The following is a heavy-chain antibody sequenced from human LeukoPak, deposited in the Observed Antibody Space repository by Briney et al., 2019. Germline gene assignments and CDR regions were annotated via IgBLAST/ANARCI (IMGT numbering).Heavy chain of an antibody. CDR1: GYTFTSYD. D-gene: IGHD2-15*01. J-gene: IGHJ4*02. Sequence: ASVKVSCKASGYTFTSYDINWVRQATGQGLEWMGWMNPNSGNTGYAQKFQGRVTMTRNTSISTAYMELSSLRSEDTAVYYCARVLVVAATRAFDYWGQGTLVTVSS. CDR2: MNPNSGNT. CDR3: ARVLVVAATRAFDY. V-gene: IGHV1-8*01.